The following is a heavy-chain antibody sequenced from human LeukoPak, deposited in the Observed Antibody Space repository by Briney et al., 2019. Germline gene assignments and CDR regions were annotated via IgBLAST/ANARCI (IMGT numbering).Heavy chain of an antibody. V-gene: IGHV3-9*01. CDR1: GFTFYDYA. J-gene: IGHJ4*02. D-gene: IGHD3-10*01. CDR2: ISWNSGSI. CDR3: AKDIDPTHYYGWGSYFGGIDY. Sequence: GRSLRLSCAASGFTFYDYAMHWVRQAPGKGLEWVSGISWNSGSIGYADSVKGRFTISRDNAKNSLYLQMNSLRAEDTALYYCAKDIDPTHYYGWGSYFGGIDYWGQGTLVTVSS.